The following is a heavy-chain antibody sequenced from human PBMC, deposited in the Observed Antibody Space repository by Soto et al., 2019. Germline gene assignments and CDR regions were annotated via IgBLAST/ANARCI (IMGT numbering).Heavy chain of an antibody. V-gene: IGHV3-33*01. J-gene: IGHJ4*02. CDR3: AREAVAGTGFDC. Sequence: QVQLVESGGGVVQPGRSLRLSCAASGFTFSSYGMHWVRQAPGKGLEWVAVIWYDGSNKYYADSVKGRFTISRDNSKNALYLQMNSRRAEDTAVYYCAREAVAGTGFDCWGQGTLVTVSS. D-gene: IGHD6-19*01. CDR1: GFTFSSYG. CDR2: IWYDGSNK.